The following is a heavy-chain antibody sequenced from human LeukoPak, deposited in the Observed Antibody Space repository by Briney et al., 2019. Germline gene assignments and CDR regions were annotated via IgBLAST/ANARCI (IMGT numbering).Heavy chain of an antibody. CDR3: ARDPYSSSWSNWFDP. CDR2: IIPILGIA. J-gene: IGHJ5*02. V-gene: IGHV1-69*04. CDR1: GGTFSSYA. D-gene: IGHD6-13*01. Sequence: SVKVSCKASGGTFSSYAISWVRQAPGQGLEWMGRIIPILGIANYAQKFQGRVTITADKSTSTAYMELSSLRSEDTAVYYCARDPYSSSWSNWFDPWGQGTLVTVSS.